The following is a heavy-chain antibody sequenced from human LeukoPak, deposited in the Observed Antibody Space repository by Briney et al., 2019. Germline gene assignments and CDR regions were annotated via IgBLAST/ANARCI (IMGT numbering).Heavy chain of an antibody. Sequence: PGGSLRLSCAASGFTFDDYGMSWVRQAPGKGLEWVSGINWNGGSTGYADSVKGRFTISRDNAENSLYLQMNSLGAEDTALYYCARDSSSSYYYYYYMDVWGKGTTVTVSS. D-gene: IGHD6-6*01. J-gene: IGHJ6*03. CDR2: INWNGGST. CDR1: GFTFDDYG. CDR3: ARDSSSSYYYYYYMDV. V-gene: IGHV3-20*04.